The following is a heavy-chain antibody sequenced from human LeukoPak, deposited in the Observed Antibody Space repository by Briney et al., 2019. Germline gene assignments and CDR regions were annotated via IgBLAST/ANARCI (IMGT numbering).Heavy chain of an antibody. D-gene: IGHD2-2*01. Sequence: SVKVSCKASGGTFSSYAISWVRQAPGQGLEWMGRIIPILGIANYAQKFQGRVTMTRDTSTSTVYMELSSLRSEDTAVYYCARGGYCSSASCPPDNWFDPWGQGTLVTVSS. CDR1: GGTFSSYA. J-gene: IGHJ5*02. CDR3: ARGGYCSSASCPPDNWFDP. CDR2: IIPILGIA. V-gene: IGHV1-69*04.